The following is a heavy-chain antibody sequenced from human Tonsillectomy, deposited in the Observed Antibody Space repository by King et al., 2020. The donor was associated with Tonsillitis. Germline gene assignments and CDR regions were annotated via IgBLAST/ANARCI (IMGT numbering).Heavy chain of an antibody. CDR2: VSFDGSNK. Sequence: VQLVESGRGVVQPGRSLRLSCAASGFTFSRYAMYWVRQAPGKGLEWVAVVSFDGSNKYYADSVKGRFTISRDNSKNTFYLQMNSLRPEDTALYYCASGGYYFDSSAYYYYYFDYWGQGTLVTVSS. D-gene: IGHD3-22*01. CDR3: ASGGYYFDSSAYYYYYFDY. V-gene: IGHV3-30*04. CDR1: GFTFSRYA. J-gene: IGHJ4*02.